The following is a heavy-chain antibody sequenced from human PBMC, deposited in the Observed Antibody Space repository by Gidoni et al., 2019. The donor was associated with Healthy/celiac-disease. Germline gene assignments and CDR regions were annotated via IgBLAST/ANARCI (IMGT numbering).Heavy chain of an antibody. V-gene: IGHV3-23*01. D-gene: IGHD3-10*01. Sequence: EVQLLESGGVLVQPGGSLRLPCAASGFTCSSYAMGWVRQAPGKGLEWFSSISGSGGSTYYADSVKGRFTISRDNSKNTLYLQMNSLRAEDTAVYYCAGNYGSGSYEYWGQGTLVTVSS. CDR1: GFTCSSYA. CDR3: AGNYGSGSYEY. CDR2: ISGSGGST. J-gene: IGHJ4*02.